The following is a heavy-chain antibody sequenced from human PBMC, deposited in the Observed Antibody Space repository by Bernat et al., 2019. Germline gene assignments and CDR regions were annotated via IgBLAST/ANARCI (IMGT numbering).Heavy chain of an antibody. J-gene: IGHJ6*03. Sequence: QVQLVQSGAEVKKPGASVKVSCKASGYTFTSYAMHWVRQAPGQRLEWMGWINAGNGNTKYSQKFQGRVTITRDTSASTAYMELSSLRSEDTAVYYCAGVATMVQGGTYYYYYYMDVWGKGTTVTVSS. CDR1: GYTFTSYA. V-gene: IGHV1-3*01. CDR2: INAGNGNT. D-gene: IGHD3-10*01. CDR3: AGVATMVQGGTYYYYYYMDV.